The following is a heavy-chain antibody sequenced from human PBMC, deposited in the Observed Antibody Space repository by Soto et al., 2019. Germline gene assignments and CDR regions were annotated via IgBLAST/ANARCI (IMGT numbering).Heavy chain of an antibody. CDR1: GGSFSGYY. CDR2: INHSGST. V-gene: IGHV4-34*01. CDR3: ARGERVYDFWSGYYIGWFDP. J-gene: IGHJ5*02. Sequence: PSETLSLTCAVYGGSFSGYYWSWIRQPPGKGLEWIGEINHSGSTNYNPSLKSRVTISVDTSKNQFSLKLSSVTAADTAVYYCARGERVYDFWSGYYIGWFDPWGQGTLVTVSS. D-gene: IGHD3-3*01.